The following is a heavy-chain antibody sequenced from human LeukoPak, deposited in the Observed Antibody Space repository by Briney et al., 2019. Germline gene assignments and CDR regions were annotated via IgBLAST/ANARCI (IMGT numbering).Heavy chain of an antibody. CDR3: ARHITPGYCSSTSCYGYYMDV. CDR2: IYYSGST. D-gene: IGHD2-2*01. V-gene: IGHV4-39*01. Sequence: SETLSLTCTVSSASISTYYWSWIRQPPGKGLEWIGSIYYSGSTYYNPSLKSRVTISVDTSKNQFSLKLSSVTAADTAVYYCARHITPGYCSSTSCYGYYMDVWGKGTTVTISS. CDR1: SASISTYY. J-gene: IGHJ6*03.